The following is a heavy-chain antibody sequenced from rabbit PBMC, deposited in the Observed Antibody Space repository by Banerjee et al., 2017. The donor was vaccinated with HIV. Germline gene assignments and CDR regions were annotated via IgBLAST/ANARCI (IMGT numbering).Heavy chain of an antibody. CDR1: GFSFNNKYV. Sequence: QEQLEESGGGLVQPEGSLTLTCTASGFSFNNKYVMCWVRQAPGKGLEWIACIGTNSGITWYASWVNGRFTISRSTSLSTVDLKMTSLTAADTATYFCARDYAGYIGYGYYFNLWGQGTLVTVS. J-gene: IGHJ4*01. CDR3: ARDYAGYIGYGYYFNL. CDR2: IGTNSGIT. V-gene: IGHV1S43*01. D-gene: IGHD7-1*01.